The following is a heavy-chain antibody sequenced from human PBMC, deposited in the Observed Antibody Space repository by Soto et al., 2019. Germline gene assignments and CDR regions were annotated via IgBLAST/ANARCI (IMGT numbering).Heavy chain of an antibody. CDR3: ERHQYCSSTSCYRPRYFDY. Sequence: GSLRLSCAASGFTFSSYSMNWVRQAPGKGLEWVPSISSSSSYIYYADSVKGRFTISRDNAKNSLYLQMNSLRAEDTAVYYCERHQYCSSTSCYRPRYFDYWGQGTLVTVSS. D-gene: IGHD2-2*01. CDR2: ISSSSSYI. V-gene: IGHV3-21*01. CDR1: GFTFSSYS. J-gene: IGHJ4*02.